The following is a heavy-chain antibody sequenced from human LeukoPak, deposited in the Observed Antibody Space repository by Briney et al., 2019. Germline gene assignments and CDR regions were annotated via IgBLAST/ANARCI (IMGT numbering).Heavy chain of an antibody. CDR3: AREDVVFVDAVRYYYYGMDV. CDR1: GYNFISYY. Sequence: ASVKVSCKASGYNFISYYTLWVRQAPGQGLEWMGIINPSGGSTSYAQKFQDRVTMTRDTSTSTVYMELSSLKSEDTAVYYCAREDVVFVDAVRYYYYGMDVWGQGTTVTVSS. J-gene: IGHJ6*02. D-gene: IGHD3-10*02. CDR2: INPSGGST. V-gene: IGHV1-46*01.